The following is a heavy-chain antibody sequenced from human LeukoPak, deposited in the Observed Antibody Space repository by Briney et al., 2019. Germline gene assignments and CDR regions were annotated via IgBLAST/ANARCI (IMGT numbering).Heavy chain of an antibody. CDR3: ARGPGTVGLSP. CDR2: INHSGDT. J-gene: IGHJ5*02. V-gene: IGHV4-34*01. D-gene: IGHD1/OR15-1a*01. Sequence: SETLSLTCAVYGGSFSRYYWSWIRQTPEKGREWIGQINHSGDTSYNPSLRSRITLSVDRSKNQFSLKVTSVTAADTGVYYCARGPGTVGLSPWGQGTLVTVSS. CDR1: GGSFSRYY.